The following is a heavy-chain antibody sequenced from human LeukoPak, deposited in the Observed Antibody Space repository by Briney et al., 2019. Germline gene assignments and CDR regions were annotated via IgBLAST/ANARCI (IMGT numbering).Heavy chain of an antibody. J-gene: IGHJ6*02. CDR1: GFTFHTYV. Sequence: RGSLRLSCVASGFTFHTYVMHWVRQAPGKGLEWVSVVSYDGTNKFYADSVKGRFTISRDNSKNTLYLQMNSLRADDTAVYYCARDRVTMVRGVFYYYGMDVWGQGTTVTVSS. V-gene: IGHV3-30*04. CDR2: VSYDGTNK. CDR3: ARDRVTMVRGVFYYYGMDV. D-gene: IGHD3-10*01.